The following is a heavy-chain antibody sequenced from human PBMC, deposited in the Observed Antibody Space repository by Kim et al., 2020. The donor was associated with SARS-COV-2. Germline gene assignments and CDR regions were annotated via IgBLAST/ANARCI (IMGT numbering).Heavy chain of an antibody. V-gene: IGHV1-2*06. D-gene: IGHD5-18*01. CDR1: GYSFTDYY. CDR2: INPNSGGT. CDR3: ARALDTTIAAPADY. J-gene: IGHJ4*02. Sequence: ASVKVSCKASGYSFTDYYMNWVRQAPGQGLEWMGRINPNSGGTNYAQKFQGRVAMTRDTSISTAYMELTNLRSDDTALYYCARALDTTIAAPADYWGQGT.